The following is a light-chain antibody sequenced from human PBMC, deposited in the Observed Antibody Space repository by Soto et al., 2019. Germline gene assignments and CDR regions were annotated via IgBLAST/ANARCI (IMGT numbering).Light chain of an antibody. CDR2: GSS. V-gene: IGKV1-27*01. CDR1: QDIGYY. Sequence: DIQMTQSPSSLSASVGDRVTITCRASQDIGYYLSWFQQKPGKIPKLLIYGSSILQSGVPSRFRGSASGTEFTLNISSLQPEDVETYYCQKYNRAPLTFGGGTKVDIK. J-gene: IGKJ4*01. CDR3: QKYNRAPLT.